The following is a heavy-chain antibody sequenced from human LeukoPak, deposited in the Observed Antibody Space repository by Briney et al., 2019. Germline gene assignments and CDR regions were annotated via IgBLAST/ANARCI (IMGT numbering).Heavy chain of an antibody. D-gene: IGHD6-19*01. V-gene: IGHV3-15*01. Sequence: PGGSLRLSCAASGFTFGNAWMSWVRQAPGKGLEWVGRIKSKTDGGTTDYAAPVKGRFTISRDDSKNTLYLQMNSLKTEDTAVYYCTADLTVVAVASWGQGTLVTVSS. CDR2: IKSKTDGGTT. CDR3: TADLTVVAVAS. CDR1: GFTFGNAW. J-gene: IGHJ5*02.